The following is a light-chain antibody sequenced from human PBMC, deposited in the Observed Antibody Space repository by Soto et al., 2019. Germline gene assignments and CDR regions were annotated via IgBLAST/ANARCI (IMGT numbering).Light chain of an antibody. CDR2: EVT. Sequence: QSALTQPASVSGAPGQSITIPCTGTSGDVGGYNLVSWYQQHPGKAPKLMIYEVTERPSGVSNRFSGSKSGNTASLTISGLHPDEGVDYYCCSYAVNSEVFGIGTKATAL. CDR1: SGDVGGYNL. J-gene: IGLJ1*01. CDR3: CSYAVNSEV. V-gene: IGLV2-23*02.